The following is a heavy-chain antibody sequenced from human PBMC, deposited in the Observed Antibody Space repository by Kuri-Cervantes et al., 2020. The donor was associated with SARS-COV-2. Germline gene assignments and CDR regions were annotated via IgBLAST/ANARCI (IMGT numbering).Heavy chain of an antibody. CDR2: INHSGST. CDR3: APGEGYYYDGSGYYTP. CDR1: GGSFSGYY. D-gene: IGHD3-22*01. Sequence: GSLRLSCAVYGGSFSGYYWSWIRQPPGKGLEWIGEINHSGSTNYNPSLKSRVTVSVDTSKNQFSLKLSSVTAADTAVYYCAPGEGYYYDGSGYYTPWGQGTLVTVSS. J-gene: IGHJ5*02. V-gene: IGHV4-34*01.